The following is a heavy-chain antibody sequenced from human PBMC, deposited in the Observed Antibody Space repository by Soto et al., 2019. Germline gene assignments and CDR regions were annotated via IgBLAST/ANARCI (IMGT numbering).Heavy chain of an antibody. CDR3: ARGGSGWTRGGWLGP. Sequence: QVQLVQSGGGLVKPGGSLTLSSAASGFSFSDYYMIWVRQAPGKGLEWLSYISDSGNTIYYADSVRARFTIFRDNAANSVYLQMTGLSDGDTAFYYCARGGSGWTRGGWLGPWGQGSLVTVSS. CDR1: GFSFSDYY. D-gene: IGHD6-25*01. V-gene: IGHV3-11*01. CDR2: ISDSGNTI. J-gene: IGHJ5*02.